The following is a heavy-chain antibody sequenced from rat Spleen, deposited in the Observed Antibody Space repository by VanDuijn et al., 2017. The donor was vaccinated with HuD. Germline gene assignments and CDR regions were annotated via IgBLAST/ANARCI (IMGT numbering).Heavy chain of an antibody. CDR2: ISYEGSST. CDR3: ARHPTYYGFDGDWFAC. Sequence: EVQLVESGGGLVQPGNSLKLSCVVSGFTFSDYAMAWVRQSPKKGLEWVASISYEGSSTYYGDSVKGRFTISRDNAKSTLYLQMNSLRSEDTATYYCARHPTYYGFDGDWFACWGQGTLVTVSS. J-gene: IGHJ3*01. CDR1: GFTFSDYA. D-gene: IGHD1-9*01. V-gene: IGHV5-22*01.